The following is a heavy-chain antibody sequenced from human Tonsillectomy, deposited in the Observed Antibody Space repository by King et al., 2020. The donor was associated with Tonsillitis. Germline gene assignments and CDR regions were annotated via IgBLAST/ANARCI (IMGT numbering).Heavy chain of an antibody. V-gene: IGHV3-7*01. J-gene: IGHJ4*02. CDR3: ASYYDSSGSSGFDY. CDR2: IQQDGSEK. CDR1: GFTFSTYW. D-gene: IGHD3-22*01. Sequence: QLVQSGGGLVQPGGSLRLSCAASGFTFSTYWMTWVRQAPGKGLEWVANIQQDGSEKYYVDSVKGRFTISRDNAKNSLYLQMNSLRAEDTAVYYCASYYDSSGSSGFDYWGQGTLVTVSS.